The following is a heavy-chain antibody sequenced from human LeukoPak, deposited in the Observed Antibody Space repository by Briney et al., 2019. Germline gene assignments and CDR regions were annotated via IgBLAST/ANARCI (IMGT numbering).Heavy chain of an antibody. CDR2: ISAYNGNT. CDR3: ARGPNVLRYFDWWELQHEYFQH. Sequence: ASVKVSCKASGYTFTSYGISWVRQAPGQGLEWMGWISAYNGNTNYAQKLQGRVTMTTDTSTSTAYMELRSLRSDDTAVYYCARGPNVLRYFDWWELQHEYFQHWGQGTLVTVSS. V-gene: IGHV1-18*01. CDR1: GYTFTSYG. J-gene: IGHJ1*01. D-gene: IGHD3-9*01.